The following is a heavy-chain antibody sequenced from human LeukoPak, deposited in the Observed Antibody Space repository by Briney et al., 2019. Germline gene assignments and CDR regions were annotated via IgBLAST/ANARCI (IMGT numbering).Heavy chain of an antibody. V-gene: IGHV3-30-3*01. CDR1: GFTFSSYA. J-gene: IGHJ4*02. CDR3: ARDTVPEGGATLDY. Sequence: GGSLRLSCAASGFTFSSYAMHWVRQAPGKGLEWVAVISYDGSNKYYADSVKGRFTISRDNSKNTLYLQMNSLRAEDTAVYYCARDTVPEGGATLDYWGQGTLVTVSS. CDR2: ISYDGSNK. D-gene: IGHD1-26*01.